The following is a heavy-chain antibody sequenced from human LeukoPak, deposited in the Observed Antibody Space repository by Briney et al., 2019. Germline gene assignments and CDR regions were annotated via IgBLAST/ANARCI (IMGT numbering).Heavy chain of an antibody. V-gene: IGHV1-2*02. CDR1: GYTFTGYY. CDR2: INPNRGGT. CDR3: ARDAHIVVVPAAMPYYYYYMDV. D-gene: IGHD2-2*01. Sequence: ASVKVSCKASGYTFTGYYMHWVRQAPGQGLEWMGWINPNRGGTNYAQKFQGRVTMTRDTSISTAYMELSRLRSDDTAVYYCARDAHIVVVPAAMPYYYYYMDVWGKGTTVTVSS. J-gene: IGHJ6*03.